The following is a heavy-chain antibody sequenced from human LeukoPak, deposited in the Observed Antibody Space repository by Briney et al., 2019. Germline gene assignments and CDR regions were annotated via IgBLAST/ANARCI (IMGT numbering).Heavy chain of an antibody. Sequence: ASVKVSCKASGGTFSSYAISWVRQAPGQGLEWMGGIIPILGTANYAQKFQGRVTITADKSTSTAYMELSSLRSEDTAVYYCAREDYDILTGLANRKPGGTRGYYFDYWGQGTLVTVSS. J-gene: IGHJ4*02. CDR1: GGTFSSYA. V-gene: IGHV1-69*10. CDR3: AREDYDILTGLANRKPGGTRGYYFDY. D-gene: IGHD3-9*01. CDR2: IIPILGTA.